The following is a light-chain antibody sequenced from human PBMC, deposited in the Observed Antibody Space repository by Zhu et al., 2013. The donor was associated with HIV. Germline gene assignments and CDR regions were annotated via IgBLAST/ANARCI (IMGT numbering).Light chain of an antibody. CDR2: NTR. CDR3: LLFFGTTYV. CDR1: TGAVTSDHY. J-gene: IGLJ1*01. Sequence: QTVVTQEPSLTVSPGGTLTLTCTSSTGAVTSDHYPNWFQQRPGQAPRSLIYNTRNKHSWTPARFSGSLLGGKAALTLSGVQPEDEAEYYCLLFFGTTYVFGTGTTVTVL. V-gene: IGLV7-43*01.